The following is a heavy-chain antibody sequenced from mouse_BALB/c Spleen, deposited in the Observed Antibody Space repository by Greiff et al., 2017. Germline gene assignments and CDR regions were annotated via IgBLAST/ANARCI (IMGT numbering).Heavy chain of an antibody. CDR2: IDPSDSYT. D-gene: IGHD2-4*01. V-gene: IGHV1-69*02. J-gene: IGHJ3*01. Sequence: QVQLQQPGAELVKPGASVKLSCKASGYTFTSYWMHWVKQRPGQGLEWIGEIDPSDSYTNYNQKFKGKATLTVDKSSSTAYMQLSSLTSEDSAVYYCAVGMITTAWFAYWGQGTLVTVSA. CDR1: GYTFTSYW. CDR3: AVGMITTAWFAY.